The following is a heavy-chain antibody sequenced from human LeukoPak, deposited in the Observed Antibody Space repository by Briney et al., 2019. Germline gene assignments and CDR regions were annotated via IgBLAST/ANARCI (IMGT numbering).Heavy chain of an antibody. CDR3: ARDGGNNSWYGMDV. CDR2: IYRVGST. V-gene: IGHV3-66*01. J-gene: IGHJ6*02. Sequence: GESLTLSCAASGFTVSSNYMSWVRQAPGKGLEWVSIIYRVGSTFYADSVEGRFTISRDNSKNTLSLQMNSLSVEDTAIYYCARDGGNNSWYGMDVWGQGTTVTVSS. D-gene: IGHD4-23*01. CDR1: GFTVSSNY.